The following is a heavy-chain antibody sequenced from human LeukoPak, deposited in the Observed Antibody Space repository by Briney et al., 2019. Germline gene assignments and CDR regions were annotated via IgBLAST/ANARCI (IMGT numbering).Heavy chain of an antibody. J-gene: IGHJ3*02. V-gene: IGHV3-11*01. CDR3: ARADYGDYADDAFDI. CDR1: GFTFSDYY. D-gene: IGHD4-17*01. CDR2: ISSSGSPI. Sequence: GGSLRLSCAASGFTFSDYYMSWIRQAPGKGLEWVSYISSSGSPIYYADSVKGRFTISRDNAKNSLYLQMNSLRAEDTAVYYCARADYGDYADDAFDIWGQGTMVTVSS.